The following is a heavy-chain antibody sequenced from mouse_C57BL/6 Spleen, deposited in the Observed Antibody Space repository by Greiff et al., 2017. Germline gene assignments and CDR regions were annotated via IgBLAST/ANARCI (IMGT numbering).Heavy chain of an antibody. CDR1: GYTFTSYW. J-gene: IGHJ4*01. Sequence: QVQLKQPGAELVKPGASVKLSCKASGYTFTSYWMHWVKQRPGQGLEWIGMIHPNSGSTNYNEKFKSKATLTVDKSSSTAYMQLSSLTSEDSAVYYCARGGLPHYYAMDYWGQGTSVTVSS. D-gene: IGHD2-2*01. CDR3: ARGGLPHYYAMDY. V-gene: IGHV1-64*01. CDR2: IHPNSGST.